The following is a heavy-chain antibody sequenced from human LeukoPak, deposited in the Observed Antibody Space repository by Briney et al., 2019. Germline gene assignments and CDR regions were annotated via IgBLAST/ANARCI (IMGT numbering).Heavy chain of an antibody. CDR3: ARGPGTLKYYYYGMDV. D-gene: IGHD1-1*01. V-gene: IGHV4-39*01. J-gene: IGHJ6*02. CDR2: IYYSGST. CDR1: GGSISSSSYY. Sequence: SETLSLTCTVSGGSISSSSYYWGWIRQPPGKGLEWIGSIYYSGSTYYNPSLKSRVAISVDTSKNQFSLKLSSVTAADTAVYYCARGPGTLKYYYYGMDVWGQGTTVTVSS.